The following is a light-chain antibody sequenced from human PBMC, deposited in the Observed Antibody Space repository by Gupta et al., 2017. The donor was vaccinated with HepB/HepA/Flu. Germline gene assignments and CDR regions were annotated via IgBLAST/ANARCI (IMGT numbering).Light chain of an antibody. CDR3: LICNGGIEWV. J-gene: IGLJ3*02. CDR2: STS. V-gene: IGLV7-43*01. CDR1: SGAVTSGHY. Sequence: QTVVTQEPSLTVSPGGTVTLTCTSSSGAVTSGHYANWVQQKPGQALRVLMYSTSNKSSWNPARFSGSLLGGKAALTMSGVQPDDEADYYCLICNGGIEWVFGTGTNLTVL.